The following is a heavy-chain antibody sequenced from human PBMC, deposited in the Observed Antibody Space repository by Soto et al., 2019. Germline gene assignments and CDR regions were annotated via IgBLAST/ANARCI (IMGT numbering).Heavy chain of an antibody. Sequence: QVQLVESGGGMVQPGGSLRLSCTASGFTFSSYGMHWVRQAPGKGLEWMAVIANDGINKYYANSVKGRFTISRDNAENTLYLQMNSLRSEDTAIYYCTNGYFPYCSGGSCYSGVDPWGQGTLVTVSS. V-gene: IGHV3-30*18. CDR1: GFTFSSYG. CDR2: IANDGINK. CDR3: TNGYFPYCSGGSCYSGVDP. J-gene: IGHJ5*02. D-gene: IGHD2-15*01.